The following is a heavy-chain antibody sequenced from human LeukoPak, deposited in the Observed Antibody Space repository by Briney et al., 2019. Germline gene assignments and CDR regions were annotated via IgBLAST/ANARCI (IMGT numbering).Heavy chain of an antibody. CDR3: ARDRSGSTWVY. Sequence: ASVKVSCKASGYTFTAYYMHWTRQAPGQGLEWMGWINPNSGGTNYAQKYLGRVTMTRDTSISTAYMELSSLRSDDTAIYYCARDRSGSTWVYWGQGTPVTVSS. V-gene: IGHV1-2*02. CDR2: INPNSGGT. CDR1: GYTFTAYY. D-gene: IGHD3-10*01. J-gene: IGHJ4*02.